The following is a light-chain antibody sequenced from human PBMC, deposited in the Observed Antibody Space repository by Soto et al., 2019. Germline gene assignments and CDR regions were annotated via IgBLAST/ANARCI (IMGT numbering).Light chain of an antibody. V-gene: IGKV2-28*01. CDR1: QSLLHNNGYTS. J-gene: IGKJ5*01. CDR3: MQAIETPIT. Sequence: DIVMTQSPLSLPVTPGEPASISCRAIQSLLHNNGYTSWHWYLQKPGQSPQLLIYLGSDRSAGVPDRFSGSGSGADFTLKISRVEAEDVGIYYWMQAIETPITFGQGTRLEIK. CDR2: LGS.